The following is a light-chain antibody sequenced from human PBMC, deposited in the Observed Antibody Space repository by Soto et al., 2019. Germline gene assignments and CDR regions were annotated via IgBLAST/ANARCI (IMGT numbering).Light chain of an antibody. CDR3: HQYNNWPPCT. CDR2: DAS. V-gene: IGKV3-15*01. Sequence: ILMTQSPATLSVSPGESSTLSCRASQSVSNNLAWYQQKPGQAPRLLIYDASTRATGIPAMCSGSGSGTEFTLTISGLQSEDFAVYYCHQYNNWPPCTFGQGTKVEIK. CDR1: QSVSNN. J-gene: IGKJ1*01.